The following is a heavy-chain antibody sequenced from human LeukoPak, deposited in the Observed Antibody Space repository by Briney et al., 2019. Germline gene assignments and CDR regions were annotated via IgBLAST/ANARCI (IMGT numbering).Heavy chain of an antibody. D-gene: IGHD1-26*01. CDR2: IYYSGST. J-gene: IGHJ4*02. CDR1: GGSISSSSYY. V-gene: IGHV4-39*07. Sequence: SETLSLTCTVSGGSISSSSYYWGWIRQPPGKGLEWIGSIYYSGSTYYNPSLKSRVTISVDTSKNQFSLKLSSVTAADTAVYYCAREVLGSGSYLPTWGQGTLVTVSS. CDR3: AREVLGSGSYLPT.